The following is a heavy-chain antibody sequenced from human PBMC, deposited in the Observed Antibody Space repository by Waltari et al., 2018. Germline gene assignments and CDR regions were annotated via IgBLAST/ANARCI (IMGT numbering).Heavy chain of an antibody. J-gene: IGHJ4*02. D-gene: IGHD6-6*01. Sequence: QVQLQQWGAGLLKPSETLSLTCAVYGGSFSGYYWSWIRQPPGKGLEWIGEINHSGSTNYNPSLKSRVTISVDTSKNQFSLKLSSVTAADTAVYYCARGPREYSSSAPLEYWGQGTLVTVSS. CDR1: GGSFSGYY. V-gene: IGHV4-34*01. CDR2: INHSGST. CDR3: ARGPREYSSSAPLEY.